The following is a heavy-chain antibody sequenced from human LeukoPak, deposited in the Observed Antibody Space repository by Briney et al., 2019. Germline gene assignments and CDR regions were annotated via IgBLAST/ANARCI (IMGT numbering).Heavy chain of an antibody. CDR1: GYTFSDYP. Sequence: RASVKVSCKASGYTFSDYPIHWLRQAPGQGFEWMGWISAGNIRYSQNFQDRINITRDTSASTVNMELSSLTSADTAVYYCARVAYVMHLWGQGTTVVVSS. D-gene: IGHD2-8*01. CDR3: ARVAYVMHL. J-gene: IGHJ6*02. V-gene: IGHV1-3*01. CDR2: ISAGNI.